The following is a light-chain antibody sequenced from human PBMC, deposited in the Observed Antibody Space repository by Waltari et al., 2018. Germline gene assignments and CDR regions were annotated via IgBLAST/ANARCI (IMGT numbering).Light chain of an antibody. CDR1: TLGDKF. CDR3: CSYAPSSTVWV. J-gene: IGLJ3*02. V-gene: IGLV3-1*01. Sequence: SFDLTQPPSVSVSPGQTATITCSGDTLGDKFVSWYRQKSGQSPVLIMFEDNKRPSGVPGRISGSRSGSTATLTVSETQAIDEADFYCCSYAPSSTVWVFGGGTKLTVL. CDR2: EDN.